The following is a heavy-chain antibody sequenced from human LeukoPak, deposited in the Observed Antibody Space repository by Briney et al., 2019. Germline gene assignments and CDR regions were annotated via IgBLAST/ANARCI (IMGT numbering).Heavy chain of an antibody. CDR3: ARDSYGMDV. Sequence: PGGSLRLSCAASGFTFIIYEMNWVRQAPGKGLEWVSYISSSSYIYYADSVKGRFTISRDNSKNTLYLQMNSLRAEDTAVYYCARDSYGMDVWGQGTTVTVSS. CDR2: ISSSSYI. CDR1: GFTFIIYE. V-gene: IGHV3-21*05. J-gene: IGHJ6*02.